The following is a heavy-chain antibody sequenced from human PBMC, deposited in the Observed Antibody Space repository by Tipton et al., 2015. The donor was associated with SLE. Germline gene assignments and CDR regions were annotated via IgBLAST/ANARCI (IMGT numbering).Heavy chain of an antibody. CDR2: ISGSGGST. CDR1: GFTVSTNY. J-gene: IGHJ6*04. D-gene: IGHD6-19*01. CDR3: AKERPGYSSGSSLLDV. V-gene: IGHV3-23*01. Sequence: GSLRLSCAASGFTVSTNYMSWVRQAPGKGLEWVSLISGSGGSTYYADSVKGRFTISRDNSKNTLYLQMNSLRAEDTAVYYCAKERPGYSSGSSLLDVWGKGTTATVSS.